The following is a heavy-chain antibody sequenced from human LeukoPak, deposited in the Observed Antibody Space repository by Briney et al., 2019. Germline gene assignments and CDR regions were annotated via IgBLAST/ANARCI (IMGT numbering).Heavy chain of an antibody. V-gene: IGHV3-23*01. CDR2: LSGSGGST. CDR1: GFTLRSYG. J-gene: IGHJ4*02. D-gene: IGHD3-16*01. CDR3: AKALGGYDFDY. Sequence: RTGGSLRLSCAASGFTLRSYGMSWVRQAPGKGLEWVSSLSGSGGSTYYADSVKGRFTISRDNSKNTLFLHMNSLRAEDTAVYYCAKALGGYDFDYWGQGTLVTVSS.